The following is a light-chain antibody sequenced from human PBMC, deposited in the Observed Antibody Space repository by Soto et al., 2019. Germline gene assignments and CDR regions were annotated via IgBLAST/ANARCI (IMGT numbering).Light chain of an antibody. CDR3: QQYNNWPSA. CDR2: GAS. J-gene: IGKJ1*01. V-gene: IGKV3-15*01. CDR1: QSVSSN. Sequence: EIVMTQSPATLSVSPGERATLSCRASQSVSSNLAWYQQKPGQAPRLLLYGASTRATGLPARFSGSGSGTEFTLTISGLQSEDLAVYYCQQYNNWPSAFGQGTKVEIK.